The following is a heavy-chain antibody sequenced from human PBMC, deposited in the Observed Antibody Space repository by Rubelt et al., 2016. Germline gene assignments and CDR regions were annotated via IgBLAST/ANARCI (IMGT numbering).Heavy chain of an antibody. J-gene: IGHJ6*02. CDR2: IYHSGST. CDR1: SGSISSSNW. Sequence: GTLSLTCAVSSGSISSSNWWSWVRQPPGKGLEWIGEIYHSGSTNYNPSLKSRVTISVDKSKNQFSLKLSSVTAADTAVYYCARDKPTIFGVVITKNYGMDVWGQGTTVTVSS. D-gene: IGHD3-3*01. V-gene: IGHV4-4*02. CDR3: ARDKPTIFGVVITKNYGMDV.